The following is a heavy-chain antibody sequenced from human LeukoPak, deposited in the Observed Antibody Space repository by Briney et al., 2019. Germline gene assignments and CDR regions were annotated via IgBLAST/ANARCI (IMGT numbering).Heavy chain of an antibody. CDR2: IYYSGST. CDR3: ARDKTNWFDP. Sequence: PSETLSLTCTVSGGSVSSGSYYWSWIRQPPGKGLEWIGYIYYSGSTNYNPSLKSRVTISVDTSKNQFSLKLSSVTAADTAVYYCARDKTNWFDPWGQGTLVTVSP. J-gene: IGHJ5*02. V-gene: IGHV4-61*01. CDR1: GGSVSSGSYY.